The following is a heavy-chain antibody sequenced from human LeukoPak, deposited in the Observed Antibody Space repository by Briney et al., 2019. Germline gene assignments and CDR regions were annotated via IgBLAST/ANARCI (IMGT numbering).Heavy chain of an antibody. D-gene: IGHD6-19*01. CDR1: GFPFSSYW. V-gene: IGHV3-7*03. J-gene: IGHJ4*02. Sequence: GGSLRLSCVASGFPFSSYWMTWVRQAPGKGPEWVANIKQDGSKKSYVDSVKGRFTISRDNAKNSLYLQMDSLRVEDTAFYYCAKDNRRHYTSGPNPDSLHWGQGALVTVSS. CDR3: AKDNRRHYTSGPNPDSLH. CDR2: IKQDGSKK.